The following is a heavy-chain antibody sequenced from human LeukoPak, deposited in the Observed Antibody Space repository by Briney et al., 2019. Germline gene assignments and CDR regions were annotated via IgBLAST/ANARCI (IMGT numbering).Heavy chain of an antibody. Sequence: GGSLRLSCAASGFTFSIYWMSWVRQAPGKGLEWVANIKQDGSEKYYVDSVKGRFTIARDNAKNSLYLQMNSLRAEDTAVYYCARGRSSTSFLYYYYYYMDVWGKGTTVTVSS. V-gene: IGHV3-7*01. CDR3: ARGRSSTSFLYYYYYYMDV. D-gene: IGHD2-2*01. CDR1: GFTFSIYW. J-gene: IGHJ6*03. CDR2: IKQDGSEK.